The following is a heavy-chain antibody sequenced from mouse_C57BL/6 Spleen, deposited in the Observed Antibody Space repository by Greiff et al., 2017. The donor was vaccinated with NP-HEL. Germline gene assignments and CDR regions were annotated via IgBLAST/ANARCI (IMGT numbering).Heavy chain of an antibody. CDR1: GFTFSSYA. CDR3: ARLFTTVVAHFDY. Sequence: DVKLVESGGGLVKPGGSLKLSCAASGFTFSSYAMSWVRQTPEKRLEWVATISDGGSYTYYPDNVKGRFTISRDNAKNNLYLQMSHLKSEDTAMYYCARLFTTVVAHFDYWGQGTTLTVSS. D-gene: IGHD1-1*01. J-gene: IGHJ2*01. V-gene: IGHV5-4*03. CDR2: ISDGGSYT.